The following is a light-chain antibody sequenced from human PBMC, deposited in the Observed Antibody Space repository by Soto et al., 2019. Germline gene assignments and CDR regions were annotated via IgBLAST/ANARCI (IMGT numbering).Light chain of an antibody. CDR2: EVT. V-gene: IGLV2-23*02. J-gene: IGLJ2*01. CDR1: SNDVGNYNL. CDR3: CSSSGVSTWI. Sequence: QSVLSQPASVSGSPGQSITISCSGTSNDVGNYNLVSWYQQHPGKVPKLLIYEVTWRPSGVSDRFSASKSGNTASLTISGLQAEDEADYYCCSSSGVSTWIFGGGTKLTVL.